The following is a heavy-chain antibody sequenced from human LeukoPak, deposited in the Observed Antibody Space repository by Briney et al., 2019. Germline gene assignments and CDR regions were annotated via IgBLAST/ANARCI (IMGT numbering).Heavy chain of an antibody. CDR3: ARDLVVSCSSTSCSVAPSDF. CDR2: IIPILGIA. D-gene: IGHD2-2*01. J-gene: IGHJ4*02. CDR1: GGTFSSYA. V-gene: IGHV1-69*04. Sequence: SVKVSCKASGGTFSSYAITWVRQAPGQGLGWMGRIIPILGIATYTQNFQGRVTITADKSTSTAYMELSSLRSEDTAVYYCARDLVVSCSSTSCSVAPSDFWGQGTLVTVSS.